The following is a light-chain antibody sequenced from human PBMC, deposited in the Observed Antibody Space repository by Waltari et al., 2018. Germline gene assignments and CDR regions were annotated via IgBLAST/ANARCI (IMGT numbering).Light chain of an antibody. CDR3: QQYDTYPIYT. CDR2: DAS. J-gene: IGKJ2*01. V-gene: IGKV1-5*01. Sequence: DIQMTQTPSTLSASVGDRVTITCRASQSISGWLAWYQQKPGKAPKLLIFDASKLESGVPSRFSGSGFGTEFALTISGLQPDDFATYYCQQYDTYPIYTFGQGTKLEIK. CDR1: QSISGW.